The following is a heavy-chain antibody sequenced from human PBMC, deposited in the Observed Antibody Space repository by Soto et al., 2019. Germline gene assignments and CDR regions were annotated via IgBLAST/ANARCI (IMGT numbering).Heavy chain of an antibody. CDR2: ISYDGSNK. CDR1: AFTFSTYG. V-gene: IGHV3-30*18. Sequence: QVQLVESGGGVVQPGRSLRLSCAASAFTFSTYGMHWVRQAPGKGLEWVAVISYDGSNKYYADSVKGRFTISRDNSKNPLDLQMNSLRAEDTAVYYCAKVEAVHGISPDYFDCWGQGTLGTVSS. D-gene: IGHD1-20*01. CDR3: AKVEAVHGISPDYFDC. J-gene: IGHJ4*02.